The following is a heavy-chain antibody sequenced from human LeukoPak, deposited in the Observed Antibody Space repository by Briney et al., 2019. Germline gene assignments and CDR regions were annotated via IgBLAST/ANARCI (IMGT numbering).Heavy chain of an antibody. CDR2: ISWTGDST. V-gene: IGHV3-20*04. CDR3: ASSGYPPHH. CDR1: GFTFDDYG. D-gene: IGHD3-22*01. J-gene: IGHJ4*02. Sequence: GGSLRLSCATSGFTFDDYGMTWVRQVPGKGLEWVSHISWTGDSTEYADSVKGRFTISRDNSKNTLYLQMNSLRAEDTAVYYCASSGYPPHHRGQGTLVTVSS.